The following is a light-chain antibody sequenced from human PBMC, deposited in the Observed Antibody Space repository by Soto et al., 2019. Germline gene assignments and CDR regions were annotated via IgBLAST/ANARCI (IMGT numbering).Light chain of an antibody. CDR1: NIESKS. CDR2: DDS. V-gene: IGLV3-21*02. CDR3: QVWDIYSDHWV. J-gene: IGLJ3*02. Sequence: SYELTQPPSVSVAPGQTAKITCGGNNIESKSVHWYQQIPGQAPVLVVYDDSDRPSGIPERFSGSNSGNTATLTISRVEAGDEADYYCQVWDIYSDHWVFGEGTKVTVL.